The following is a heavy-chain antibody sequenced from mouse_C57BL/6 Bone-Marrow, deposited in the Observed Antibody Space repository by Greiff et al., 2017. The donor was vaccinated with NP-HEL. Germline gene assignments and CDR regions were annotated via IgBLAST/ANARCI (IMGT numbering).Heavy chain of an antibody. D-gene: IGHD2-3*01. CDR2: IDPSDSYT. CDR3: ARDGLEYYFDY. Sequence: QVQLKESGAELVMPGASVKLSCKASGYTFTSYWMHWVKQRPGQGLEWIGEIDPSDSYTNYNQKFKGKSTLTVDKSSSTADMQLSSLTSEDSAVYYCARDGLEYYFDYWGQGTTLTVSS. V-gene: IGHV1-69*01. CDR1: GYTFTSYW. J-gene: IGHJ2*01.